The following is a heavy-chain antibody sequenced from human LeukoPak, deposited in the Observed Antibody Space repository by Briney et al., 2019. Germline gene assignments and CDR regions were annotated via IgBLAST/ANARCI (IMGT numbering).Heavy chain of an antibody. Sequence: GGSLRLSCAASGFTFDDYAMHWVRQAPGKGLEWVSLISGDGGSTYYADSVKGRFTISRDNSKNSLYLQMNSLRTEDTALYYCAKDMNDFWSGYSSSDYWGQGTLVTVSS. CDR1: GFTFDDYA. D-gene: IGHD3-3*01. CDR2: ISGDGGST. CDR3: AKDMNDFWSGYSSSDY. V-gene: IGHV3-43*02. J-gene: IGHJ4*02.